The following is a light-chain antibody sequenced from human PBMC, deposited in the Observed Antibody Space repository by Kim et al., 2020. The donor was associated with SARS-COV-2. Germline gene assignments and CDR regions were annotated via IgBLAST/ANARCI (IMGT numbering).Light chain of an antibody. Sequence: SYELTQSPSMSVSPGQTARITCSGDTLPKQYAYWYQQKPGQAPVLVIYKDSERPSGIPERFSGSSSGTTVTLSITGVQAEDEADYYCQSADSSGAYKVFGGGTQLTVL. V-gene: IGLV3-25*03. J-gene: IGLJ3*02. CDR3: QSADSSGAYKV. CDR2: KDS. CDR1: TLPKQY.